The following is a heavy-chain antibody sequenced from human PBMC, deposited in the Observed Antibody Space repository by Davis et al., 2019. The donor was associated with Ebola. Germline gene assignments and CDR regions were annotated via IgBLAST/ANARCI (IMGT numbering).Heavy chain of an antibody. V-gene: IGHV1-3*01. D-gene: IGHD1-26*01. CDR3: ARDLFSAIVGATTIDY. J-gene: IGHJ4*02. CDR1: GYTFTSYA. CDR2: INAGNGNT. Sequence: ASVKVSCKASGYTFTSYAMHWVRQAPGQRLEWMGWINAGNGNTKYSQKFQGRVTITADKSTSTAYMELSSPRSEDTAVYYCARDLFSAIVGATTIDYWGQGTLVTVSS.